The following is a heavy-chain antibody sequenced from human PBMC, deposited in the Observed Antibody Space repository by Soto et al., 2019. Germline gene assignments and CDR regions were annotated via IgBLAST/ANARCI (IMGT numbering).Heavy chain of an antibody. Sequence: PGGSLRLSCVASGFTFSNYNMNWVRQAPGKGLEWVSHISGTGVYIHYADSVKGRFTISRDNAKNSLYLQMNSLRAEDTAVYYCAREIAAAAAIFYYFDYWGQGTLVTVSS. D-gene: IGHD6-13*01. J-gene: IGHJ4*02. CDR3: AREIAAAAAIFYYFDY. CDR1: GFTFSNYN. V-gene: IGHV3-21*04. CDR2: ISGTGVYI.